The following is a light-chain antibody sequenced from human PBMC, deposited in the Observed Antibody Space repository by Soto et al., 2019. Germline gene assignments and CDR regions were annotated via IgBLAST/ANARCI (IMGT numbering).Light chain of an antibody. CDR3: QQYNNWPNT. CDR2: GAS. J-gene: IGKJ2*01. Sequence: EIVMTQSPATLSVSPAERATLSCRASQSVSSNLAWYQQKPGQAPRLLIYGASTRATGIPARFSGSGSGTEFTLTISSLQSEDFAVYYCQQYNNWPNTFGQGTKLEIK. CDR1: QSVSSN. V-gene: IGKV3-15*01.